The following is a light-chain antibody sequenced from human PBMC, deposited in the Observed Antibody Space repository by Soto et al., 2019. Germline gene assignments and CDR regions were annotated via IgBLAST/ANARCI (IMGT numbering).Light chain of an antibody. J-gene: IGLJ1*01. CDR3: CSYAGIYTFV. V-gene: IGLV2-11*01. CDR1: SSDVGGYNY. CDR2: DVS. Sequence: QSALTQPRSVSGSPGQSVTISCTGTSSDVGGYNYVSWYQQHPGKAPKLMIYDVSKRPSGVPDRFSGSKSGNTASLTISGLQAEDEADYYCCSYAGIYTFVFVTGTKVTV.